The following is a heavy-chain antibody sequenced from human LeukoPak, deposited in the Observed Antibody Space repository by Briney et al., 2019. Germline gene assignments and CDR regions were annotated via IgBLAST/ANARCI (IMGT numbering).Heavy chain of an antibody. CDR1: GFTFSNYG. Sequence: GGSLRLSCAASGFTFSNYGMHWVRQAPGKGLEWVAFIRHDGSDKYYADSVKGRFTISRDNSKNTLYLQMNSLRAEDTAVYYCARLHYGGNSELIWGQGTMVTVSS. CDR3: ARLHYGGNSELI. V-gene: IGHV3-30*02. J-gene: IGHJ3*02. D-gene: IGHD4-23*01. CDR2: IRHDGSDK.